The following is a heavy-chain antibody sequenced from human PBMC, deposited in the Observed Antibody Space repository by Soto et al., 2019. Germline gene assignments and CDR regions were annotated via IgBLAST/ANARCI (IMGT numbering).Heavy chain of an antibody. V-gene: IGHV1-3*01. CDR2: INAGNGNT. J-gene: IGHJ6*03. CDR3: ARHASFYCSSTSCYPNYYYMDV. Sequence: QVPLVQSGAEVKKPGASVKVSCKASGYTFTSYAMHWVRQAPGQRLEWMGWINAGNGNTKYSQKFQGRVTITRDTSASPGYIELSSLRSEDTAVYYCARHASFYCSSTSCYPNYYYMDVWGKGTTVTVSS. D-gene: IGHD2-2*01. CDR1: GYTFTSYA.